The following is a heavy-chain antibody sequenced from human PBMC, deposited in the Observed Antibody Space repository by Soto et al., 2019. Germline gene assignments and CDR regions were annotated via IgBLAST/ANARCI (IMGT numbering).Heavy chain of an antibody. V-gene: IGHV1-18*01. J-gene: IGHJ6*02. CDR2: ISAYNGNT. CDR1: GYTFTSYG. CDR3: ARDFVCSGGSCYFHYYYYGMDV. Sequence: ASVKVSCKASGYTFTSYGISWVRQAPGQGLEWMGWISAYNGNTNYAQKLQGRVTMTTDTSTSTAYMELRSLRSDDTAVYYCARDFVCSGGSCYFHYYYYGMDVWGQGTTVTVSS. D-gene: IGHD2-15*01.